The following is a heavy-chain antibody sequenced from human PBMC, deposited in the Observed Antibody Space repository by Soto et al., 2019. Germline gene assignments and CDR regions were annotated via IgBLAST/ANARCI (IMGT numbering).Heavy chain of an antibody. D-gene: IGHD2-21*02. CDR3: ARSPRVIVTAKGTLDF. CDR1: GYTFTTFG. J-gene: IGHJ4*02. V-gene: IGHV1-18*04. CDR2: ISTSTGNT. Sequence: QVQLVQSGGEVKKPGASVKVSCKASGYTFTTFGITWVRQVPGQGLEWLGWISTSTGNTNYAQNLQGRVTLTTDTSTRTAYMEFRSLTSDDTAVYYCARSPRVIVTAKGTLDFWGQGTLITVSS.